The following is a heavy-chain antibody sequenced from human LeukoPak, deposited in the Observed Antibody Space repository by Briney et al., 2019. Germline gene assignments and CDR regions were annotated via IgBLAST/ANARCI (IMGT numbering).Heavy chain of an antibody. CDR3: ATGVPATAAGSPIRYYYYGRR. V-gene: IGHV4-34*01. D-gene: IGHD6-13*01. Sequence: ASETLSLTCAVYGGSFSGYFWSWIRQPPGKGLEWIGEINHSGSTNYNPSLKSRVTISVDTSKNQFSLKLSSVTAADTAVYYCATGVPATAAGSPIRYYYYGRRLGPRDHGHRLL. CDR2: INHSGST. CDR1: GGSFSGYF. J-gene: IGHJ6*02.